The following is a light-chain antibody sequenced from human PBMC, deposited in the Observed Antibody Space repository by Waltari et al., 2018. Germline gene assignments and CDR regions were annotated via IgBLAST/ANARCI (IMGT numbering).Light chain of an antibody. CDR3: AAWADSLSGYV. CDR2: NNK. Sequence: QSVLTQPPSASGTPGQRVTISCSGSMSNIEGDIISCLQHLPGRAPTLLIYNNKQRPAVVPSRFSASKSGTSAALAISGLQSEDEADYYCAAWADSLSGYVFGTGTKVTVL. CDR1: MSNIEGDI. V-gene: IGLV1-44*01. J-gene: IGLJ1*01.